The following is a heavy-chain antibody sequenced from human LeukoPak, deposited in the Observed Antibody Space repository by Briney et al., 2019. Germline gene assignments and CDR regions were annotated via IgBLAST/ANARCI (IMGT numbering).Heavy chain of an antibody. J-gene: IGHJ2*01. V-gene: IGHV1-3*01. Sequence: ASVKVSCKASGYTFTSYAMHWVRQAPGQRLEWMGWINAGNGNTKYSQKFQGRVTMTEDTSTDTAYMELSSLRSEDTAVYYCASSSGSLEGFLSYWYFDLWGRGTLVTVSS. CDR1: GYTFTSYA. CDR2: INAGNGNT. CDR3: ASSSGSLEGFLSYWYFDL. D-gene: IGHD3-22*01.